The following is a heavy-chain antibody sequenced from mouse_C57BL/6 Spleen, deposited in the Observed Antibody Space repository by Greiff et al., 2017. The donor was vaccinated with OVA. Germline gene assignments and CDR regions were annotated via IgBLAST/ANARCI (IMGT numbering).Heavy chain of an antibody. CDR2: INPNNGGT. CDR1: GYTFTDYN. V-gene: IGHV1-18*01. D-gene: IGHD1-1*01. CDR3: ARRVNYYGSSYDYAMDY. Sequence: EVQRVESGPELVKPGASVKIPCKASGYTFTDYNMDWVKQSHGKSLEWIGDINPNNGGTIYNQKFKGKATLTVDKSSSTAYMELRSLTSEDTAVYYCARRVNYYGSSYDYAMDYWGQGTSVTVSS. J-gene: IGHJ4*01.